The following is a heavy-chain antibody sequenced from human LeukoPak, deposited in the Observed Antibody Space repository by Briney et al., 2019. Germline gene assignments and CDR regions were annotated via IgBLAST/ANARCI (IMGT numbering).Heavy chain of an antibody. CDR3: ARAQGCSSTSCYYYYYMDV. D-gene: IGHD2-2*01. CDR1: GGSISSYY. Sequence: SETLSLTCSVSGGSISSYYWSWIRQPPGKGLEWIGHIYYSGSTKYNPSLKSRVTISVDTSKNQFSLKLSSVTAADTAVYYCARAQGCSSTSCYYYYYMDVWGKGTTVTVSS. J-gene: IGHJ6*03. V-gene: IGHV4-59*01. CDR2: IYYSGST.